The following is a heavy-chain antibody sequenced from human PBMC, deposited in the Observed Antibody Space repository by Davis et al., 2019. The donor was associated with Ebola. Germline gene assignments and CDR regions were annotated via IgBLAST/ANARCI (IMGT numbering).Heavy chain of an antibody. V-gene: IGHV1-2*02. CDR2: INPNSGDT. D-gene: IGHD2-2*01. CDR1: GYTFTDYH. Sequence: ASVKVSCKASGYTFTDYHIHWVRQAPGQGLEWMGWINPNSGDTNYAQKFQGRVTMTRDTSISTAYMEMSRLTSDDAAVYYCAREVKGYCSGSSCYYDPNYYYGIDVWGQGTTVTVSS. J-gene: IGHJ6*02. CDR3: AREVKGYCSGSSCYYDPNYYYGIDV.